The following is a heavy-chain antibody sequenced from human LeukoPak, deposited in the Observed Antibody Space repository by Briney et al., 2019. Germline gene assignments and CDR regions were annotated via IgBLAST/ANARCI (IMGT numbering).Heavy chain of an antibody. J-gene: IGHJ4*02. D-gene: IGHD5-24*01. V-gene: IGHV3-9*03. CDR1: GFTFDDYA. CDR2: ISWNSGSI. Sequence: GRSLRLSCAASGFTFDDYAMHWVRQAPGKGLEWVSGISWNSGSIGYADSVKGRFTISRDNAKSSLYLQMNSLRAEDMALYYCAKGSMAEPHEGIFDYWGQGTLVTVSS. CDR3: AKGSMAEPHEGIFDY.